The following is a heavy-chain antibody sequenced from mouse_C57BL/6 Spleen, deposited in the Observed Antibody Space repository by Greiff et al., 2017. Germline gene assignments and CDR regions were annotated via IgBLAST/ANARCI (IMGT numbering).Heavy chain of an antibody. Sequence: EVQLQESGPGLVKPSQSLSLTCSVTGYSITSGYNWNWIRQFPGNKLEWMGYISYDGSNNYNPSLKNRISITRDTSNNRFFLKLNAVTTEDTATCYCARGDGYYGYYYAMDYWGQGTSVTVSS. J-gene: IGHJ4*01. D-gene: IGHD2-3*01. CDR2: ISYDGSN. CDR1: GYSITSGYN. V-gene: IGHV3-6*01. CDR3: ARGDGYYGYYYAMDY.